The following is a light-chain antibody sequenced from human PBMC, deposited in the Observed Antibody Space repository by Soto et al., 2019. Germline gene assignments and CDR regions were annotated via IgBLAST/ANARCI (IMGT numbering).Light chain of an antibody. CDR1: RSDVGSYDL. CDR2: EVI. CDR3: CSYAGSTTWV. Sequence: QSALTQPASVSGSPGQSITISCTGTRSDVGSYDLVSWYQQHPGKAPKLMIYEVIKRPSGISDRFSASKSGDTASLTISGLQAEDEANYYCCSYAGSTTWVFGGGTKLTVL. J-gene: IGLJ3*02. V-gene: IGLV2-23*02.